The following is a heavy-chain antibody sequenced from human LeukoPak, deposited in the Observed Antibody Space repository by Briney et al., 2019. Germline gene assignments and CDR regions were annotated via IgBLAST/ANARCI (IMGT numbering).Heavy chain of an antibody. J-gene: IGHJ3*02. CDR2: ISWNSGSI. CDR3: AKGGWYDILTGYHKHDAFDI. D-gene: IGHD3-9*01. V-gene: IGHV3-9*01. Sequence: GRSLRLSCAASGFTFDDYAMHWVRQAPGKGLEWVSGISWNSGSIGYADSVKGRFTISRDNAKNSLYLQMNSLRAEDTALYYCAKGGWYDILTGYHKHDAFDIWGQGTMVTVSS. CDR1: GFTFDDYA.